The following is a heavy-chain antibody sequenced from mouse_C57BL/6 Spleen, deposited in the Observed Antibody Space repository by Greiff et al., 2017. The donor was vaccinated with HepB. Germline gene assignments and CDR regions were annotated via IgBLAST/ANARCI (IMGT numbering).Heavy chain of an antibody. CDR1: GYTFTSYT. CDR2: INPSSGYT. V-gene: IGHV1-4*01. D-gene: IGHD2-4*01. Sequence: VQLQESGAELARPGASVKMSCKASGYTFTSYTMHWVKQRPGQGLEWIGYINPSSGYTKYNQKFKDKATLTADKSSSTAYMQLSSLTSEDSAVYYCAREEVYDYGFAYWGQGTLVTVSA. J-gene: IGHJ3*01. CDR3: AREEVYDYGFAY.